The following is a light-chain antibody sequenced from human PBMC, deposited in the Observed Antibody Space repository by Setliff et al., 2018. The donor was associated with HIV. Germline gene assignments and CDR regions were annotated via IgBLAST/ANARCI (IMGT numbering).Light chain of an antibody. V-gene: IGLV2-11*01. J-gene: IGLJ1*01. Sequence: QSALTQPRSVSGSPGQSVTISCTGTSSDVGENNYVSWYQDHPGKAPKLMIYDVNKRPSGVPDRSSGSKSGNTASLTISGLQADDEADYYCCSFAGIYVFGTGTKVTVL. CDR3: CSFAGIYV. CDR2: DVN. CDR1: SSDVGENNY.